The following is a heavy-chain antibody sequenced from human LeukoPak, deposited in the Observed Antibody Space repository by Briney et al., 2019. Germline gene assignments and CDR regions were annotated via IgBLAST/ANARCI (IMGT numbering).Heavy chain of an antibody. CDR2: IYHSGST. D-gene: IGHD3-3*01. CDR3: ARDLRFLEWLFTKAGGFDP. CDR1: GGSISSSNW. J-gene: IGHJ5*02. V-gene: IGHV4-4*02. Sequence: ASETLSLTCAVSGGSISSSNWWSWVRQPPGKGLEWIWEIYHSGSTNCNPSLKSRVTISVDKSKNQFSLKLSSVTAADTAVYYCARDLRFLEWLFTKAGGFDPWGQGTLVTVSS.